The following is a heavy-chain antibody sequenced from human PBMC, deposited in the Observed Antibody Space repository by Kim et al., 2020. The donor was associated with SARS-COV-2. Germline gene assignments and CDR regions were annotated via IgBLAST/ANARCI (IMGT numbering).Heavy chain of an antibody. Sequence: SETLSLTCTVSGGSISSGGYYWSWIRQHPGKGLEWIGYIYYSGSTSYNPSLKSRVTISVDTSKNQFSLKLSSVTAADTAVYYCARRGSSWSPFYYYMDVWGKGTTVTVSS. V-gene: IGHV4-31*03. J-gene: IGHJ6*03. D-gene: IGHD6-13*01. CDR2: IYYSGST. CDR1: GGSISSGGYY. CDR3: ARRGSSWSPFYYYMDV.